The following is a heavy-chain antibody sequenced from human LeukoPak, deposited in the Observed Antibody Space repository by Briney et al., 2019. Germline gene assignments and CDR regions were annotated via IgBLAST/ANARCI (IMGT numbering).Heavy chain of an antibody. Sequence: PGGSLRLSCAASGFTVSSNYMSWVRQAPGKGLEWVSAISGSGGSTYYADSVKGRFTISRDNSKNTLYLQMNSLRAEDTAVYYCAKENTMTTVTTSAFDIWGQGTMVTVSS. V-gene: IGHV3-23*01. J-gene: IGHJ3*02. CDR2: ISGSGGST. CDR1: GFTVSSNY. CDR3: AKENTMTTVTTSAFDI. D-gene: IGHD4-17*01.